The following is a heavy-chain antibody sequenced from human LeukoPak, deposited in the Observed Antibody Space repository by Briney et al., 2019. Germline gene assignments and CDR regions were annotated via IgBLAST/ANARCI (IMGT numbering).Heavy chain of an antibody. Sequence: GASVKVSCKASGYTFTGYYMHWVRQAPGQGLEWMGWINPNSGGTNYAQKFQGRVTMTRDTSISTAYMELSRLRSDDTAVYYCARGLYCSGGSCYEAGYWGQGTLVTVSS. J-gene: IGHJ4*02. D-gene: IGHD2-15*01. CDR3: ARGLYCSGGSCYEAGY. CDR2: INPNSGGT. CDR1: GYTFTGYY. V-gene: IGHV1-2*02.